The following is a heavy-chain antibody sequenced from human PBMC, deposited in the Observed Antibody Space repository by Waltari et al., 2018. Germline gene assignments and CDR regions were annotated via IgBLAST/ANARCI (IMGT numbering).Heavy chain of an antibody. CDR2: IYYSGST. V-gene: IGHV4-59*01. CDR1: GGSISSYY. CDR3: ARDLEGVPQGFDP. D-gene: IGHD3-3*01. J-gene: IGHJ5*02. Sequence: QVQLQESGPGLVKPSETLSLTCTVSGGSISSYYWSWIRQPPGKGLEWIGYIYYSGSTNYNPSLKSRVTISVDTSKNQFSLKLSSVTAADTAVYYCARDLEGVPQGFDPWGQGTLVTVSS.